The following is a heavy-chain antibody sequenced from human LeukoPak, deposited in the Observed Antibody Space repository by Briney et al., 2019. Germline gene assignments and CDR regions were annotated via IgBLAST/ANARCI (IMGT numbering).Heavy chain of an antibody. Sequence: GTSLRLSCVASGFTFTNYAMSGVRHAPGKGLEWVSAITGSDGSSYYADSVKGRFTISRDNSKNTLYLQVNSLRAEDTAVYYCAKWGDYDILTGYYVPDYWGQGTLVTVSS. CDR1: GFTFTNYA. J-gene: IGHJ4*02. CDR2: ITGSDGSS. V-gene: IGHV3-23*01. D-gene: IGHD3-9*01. CDR3: AKWGDYDILTGYYVPDY.